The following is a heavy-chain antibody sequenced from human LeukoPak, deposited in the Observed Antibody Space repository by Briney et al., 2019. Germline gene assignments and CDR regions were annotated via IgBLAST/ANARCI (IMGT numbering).Heavy chain of an antibody. D-gene: IGHD2-15*01. CDR3: ARDSIGSLDY. CDR2: ISYDGSNK. V-gene: IGHV3-30*04. Sequence: GGSLRLSCATSGFTFSSYAMHWVRQAPGKGLEWVAVISYDGSNKYYADSVKGRFTISRDNSKNTLYLQMNSLRAEDTAVYYCARDSIGSLDYWGQGTLVTVSS. J-gene: IGHJ4*02. CDR1: GFTFSSYA.